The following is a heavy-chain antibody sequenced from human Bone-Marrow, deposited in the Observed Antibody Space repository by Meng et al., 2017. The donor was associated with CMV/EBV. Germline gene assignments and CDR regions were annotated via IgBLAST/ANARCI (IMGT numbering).Heavy chain of an antibody. CDR2: IRYDGSNK. CDR1: GFTFSSYG. CDR3: ARAIYGSGSYYNERGSNDY. V-gene: IGHV3-30*02. Sequence: GESLKISCAASGFTFSSYGMHWVRQAPGKGLEWVAFIRYDGSNKYYADSVKGRFTISRDNSKNTLYLQMNSLRAEDTAVYYCARAIYGSGSYYNERGSNDYWGQGKLVNVAS. J-gene: IGHJ4*02. D-gene: IGHD3-10*01.